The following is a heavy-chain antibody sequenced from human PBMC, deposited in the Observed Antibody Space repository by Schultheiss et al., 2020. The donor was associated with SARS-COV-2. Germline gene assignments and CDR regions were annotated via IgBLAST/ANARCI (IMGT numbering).Heavy chain of an antibody. Sequence: ASVKVSCKASGYTFTGYYMHWVRQAPGQGLEWMGWINPNSGGTNYAQKFQGRVTMTRDTSISTAYMELSRLRSDDTAVYYCARDQLMGIAARPGAFDIWGQGTGFTVSS. CDR2: INPNSGGT. CDR1: GYTFTGYY. CDR3: ARDQLMGIAARPGAFDI. J-gene: IGHJ3*02. D-gene: IGHD6-6*01. V-gene: IGHV1-2*02.